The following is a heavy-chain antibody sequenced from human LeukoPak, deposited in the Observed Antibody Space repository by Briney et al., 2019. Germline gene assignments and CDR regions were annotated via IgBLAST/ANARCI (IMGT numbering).Heavy chain of an antibody. Sequence: QSGGSLRLSCAASGFTFSNYNINWVRQAPGKGLEWVSAISGSGGSTYYADSVKGRFTISRDNSKNTLYLQMNGLRAEDTAVYYCAKAGGYTDYYYYYYMDVWGKGTTVTVSS. CDR2: ISGSGGST. D-gene: IGHD5-24*01. CDR3: AKAGGYTDYYYYYYMDV. CDR1: GFTFSNYN. J-gene: IGHJ6*03. V-gene: IGHV3-23*01.